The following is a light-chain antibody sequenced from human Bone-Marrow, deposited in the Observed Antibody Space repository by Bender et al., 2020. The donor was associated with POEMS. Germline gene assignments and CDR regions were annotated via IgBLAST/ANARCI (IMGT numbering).Light chain of an antibody. CDR3: QVWDSRSDHRV. CDR2: KDI. CDR1: NIRSKT. J-gene: IGLJ3*02. Sequence: SYVLTQPPSVSVAPGQTAKITCGGDNIRSKTVHWYQHKPGQAPVVVIHKDIQRPSGIPERFSGSNSGNSATLTISRVEAGDEADYYCQVWDSRSDHRVFGGGTKLTVL. V-gene: IGLV3-21*02.